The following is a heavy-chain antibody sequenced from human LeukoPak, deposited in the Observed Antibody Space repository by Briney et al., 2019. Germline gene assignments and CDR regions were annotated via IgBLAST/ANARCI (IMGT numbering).Heavy chain of an antibody. J-gene: IGHJ4*02. CDR3: ARIQSPSGSYYYFDY. Sequence: SGPALVKPSQTLTLTCTFSGFSLSTSGMCVSWIRQPPGKALEWLALIDWDDDKYYSTSLRTRLTISNDTSKNQVVLTMTNMDPVDTATYYCARIQSPSGSYYYFDYWGQGTLVTVSS. CDR1: GFSLSTSGMC. CDR2: IDWDDDK. D-gene: IGHD1-26*01. V-gene: IGHV2-70*01.